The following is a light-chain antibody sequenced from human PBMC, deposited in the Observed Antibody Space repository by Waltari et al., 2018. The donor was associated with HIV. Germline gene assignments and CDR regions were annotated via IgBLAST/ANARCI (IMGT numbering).Light chain of an antibody. CDR1: QDISNY. Sequence: DIHLTQSPSSLSASVGDRVTITCMAGQDISNYLNWIHNKPGRAPQLLIYDVSNLETGVPSRFTGSGSGTKFSLTITNLQPGDIGIFYCQEYDAVRGGFIFGPGT. J-gene: IGKJ3*01. CDR2: DVS. CDR3: QEYDAVRGGFI. V-gene: IGKV1-33*01.